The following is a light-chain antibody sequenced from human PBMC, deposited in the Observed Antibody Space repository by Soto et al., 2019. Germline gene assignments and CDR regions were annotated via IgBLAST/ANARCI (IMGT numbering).Light chain of an antibody. CDR2: GAS. Sequence: VLTQSPGTLSLSPGDRATLSCRASQSVSNNYLAWFQQKPGQPPSLLIYGASARATGTPERFSGSGSGTDFTLTISRLEPEHFEVYYCQQYASSPRTLGQATK. CDR3: QQYASSPRT. CDR1: QSVSNNY. J-gene: IGKJ1*01. V-gene: IGKV3-20*01.